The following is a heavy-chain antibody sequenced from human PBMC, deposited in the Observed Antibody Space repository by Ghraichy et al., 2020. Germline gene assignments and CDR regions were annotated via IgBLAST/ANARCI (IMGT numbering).Heavy chain of an antibody. CDR3: ARQGSSSWNYYYGMDV. D-gene: IGHD6-13*01. V-gene: IGHV4-39*01. J-gene: IGHJ6*02. CDR1: GGSISSSSYY. CDR2: IYYSGST. Sequence: SQTLSLTCTVSGGSISSSSYYWGWIRQPPGKGLEWIGSIYYSGSTYYNPSLKSRVTISVDTSKNQFSLKLSSVTAADTAVYYCARQGSSSWNYYYGMDVWGQGTTVTVSS.